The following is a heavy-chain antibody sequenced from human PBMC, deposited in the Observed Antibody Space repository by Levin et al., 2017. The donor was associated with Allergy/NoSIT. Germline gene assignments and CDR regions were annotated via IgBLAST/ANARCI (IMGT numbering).Heavy chain of an antibody. Sequence: ASVKVSCKASGYTFTGYYMHWVRQAPGQGLEWMGRINPNSGGTNYAQKFQGRVTMTRDTSISTAYMELSRLRSDDTAVYYCARKVRDDYVWGSYSHSQTGGGSGYDYGMDGWGQGTTVTVSS. CDR1: GYTFTGYY. D-gene: IGHD3-16*01. CDR3: ARKVRDDYVWGSYSHSQTGGGSGYDYGMDG. J-gene: IGHJ6*02. V-gene: IGHV1-2*06. CDR2: INPNSGGT.